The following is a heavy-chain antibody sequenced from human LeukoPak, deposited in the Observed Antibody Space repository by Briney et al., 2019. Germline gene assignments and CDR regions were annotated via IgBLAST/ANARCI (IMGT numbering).Heavy chain of an antibody. Sequence: GSSLRLSCAASGLSFSSYAMHWVRQAPGKGLEWVAVISYDGTEKYYGDSVKGRFTISRDNSKNTLYLQMNSLRAEDTAVYYCARASFVDTAMVSDWGQGTLVTVSS. CDR2: ISYDGTEK. D-gene: IGHD5-18*01. V-gene: IGHV3-30*14. J-gene: IGHJ4*02. CDR3: ARASFVDTAMVSD. CDR1: GLSFSSYA.